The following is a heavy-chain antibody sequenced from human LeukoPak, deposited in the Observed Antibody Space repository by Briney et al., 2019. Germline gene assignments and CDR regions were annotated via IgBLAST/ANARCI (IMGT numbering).Heavy chain of an antibody. Sequence: GGSLRLSCAASGFTFSSYSMNWVRQAPGKGLEWVSYISSSSSTIYYADSVKGRFTISRDNAKNSLYLQMNSLRAEDTAVHYCARDPAHSRVYYYYGMDVWGQGTTVTVSS. CDR2: ISSSSSTI. V-gene: IGHV3-48*04. J-gene: IGHJ6*02. CDR1: GFTFSSYS. CDR3: ARDPAHSRVYYYYGMDV. D-gene: IGHD2-2*01.